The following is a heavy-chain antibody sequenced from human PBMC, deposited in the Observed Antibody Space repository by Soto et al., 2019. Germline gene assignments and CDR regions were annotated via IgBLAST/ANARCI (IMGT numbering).Heavy chain of an antibody. V-gene: IGHV3-30-3*01. J-gene: IGHJ2*01. D-gene: IGHD3-22*01. CDR2: TSTDETIK. CDR3: AREGGSSGYSGYFDL. CDR1: GFTFSNYV. Sequence: QVQLVESGGGVVQFGRSLRLSCAASGFTFSNYVMHWVRQTPGKGLEWVAVTSTDETIKQYADSVKGRFTISRDNSKNTLYLEMNSLRAEDTAVYYCAREGGSSGYSGYFDLWGRGTLVTVAS.